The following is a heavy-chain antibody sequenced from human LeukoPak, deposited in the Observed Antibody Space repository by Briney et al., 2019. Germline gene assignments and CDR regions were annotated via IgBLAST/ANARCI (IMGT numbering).Heavy chain of an antibody. CDR2: ISGTDGSR. Sequence: GGSLRLSCAASGFTFTDYAMSWVRQAPGKGLEWVSGISGTDGSRSYADSVKGRFTISRDNSKKTLFLQMSSLRAEDTAVYYCAKKITNDWPAFDYWGQGALVTVSS. V-gene: IGHV3-23*01. CDR3: AKKITNDWPAFDY. CDR1: GFTFTDYA. J-gene: IGHJ4*02. D-gene: IGHD2-8*01.